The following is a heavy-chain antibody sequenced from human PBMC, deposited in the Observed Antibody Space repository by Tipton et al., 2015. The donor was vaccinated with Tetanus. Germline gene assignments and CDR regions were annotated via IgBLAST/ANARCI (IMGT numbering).Heavy chain of an antibody. Sequence: TLSLTCTVSGVSISSYYWSWIRQSPGKGLEWIGYIFYAGSTNSNPSLKSRVTISLDTSKNEFSLTLSSVTAADTAVYYCARSIAAASVWPFDYWGQGTQVTVSS. V-gene: IGHV4-59*12. CDR3: ARSIAAASVWPFDY. D-gene: IGHD2-2*01. J-gene: IGHJ4*02. CDR1: GVSISSYY. CDR2: IFYAGST.